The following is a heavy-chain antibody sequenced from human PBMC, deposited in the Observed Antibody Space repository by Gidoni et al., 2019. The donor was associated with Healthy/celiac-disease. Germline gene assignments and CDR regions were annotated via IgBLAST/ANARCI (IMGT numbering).Heavy chain of an antibody. V-gene: IGHV3-21*01. Sequence: EVQLVESGGGLVKPGGSLRHSCAAAGVTCSSESMNWVRQAPGKGLEWVSSISSSSSYIYYADSVKGRFTISRDNAKISLYLQMNSLRAEDTAVYYCAGDISSGSIYYYYYYGMDVWGQGTTVTVSS. J-gene: IGHJ6*02. CDR3: AGDISSGSIYYYYYYGMDV. CDR1: GVTCSSES. CDR2: ISSSSSYI. D-gene: IGHD3-22*01.